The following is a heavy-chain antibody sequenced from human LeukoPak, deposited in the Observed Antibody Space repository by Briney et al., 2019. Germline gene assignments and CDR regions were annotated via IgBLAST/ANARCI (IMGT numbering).Heavy chain of an antibody. CDR3: ARAVHYFDY. Sequence: ASVKVSFKASGYTFTSYGISWVRQAPGQGLEWMGWISAYNGNTNYAQKLQGRVTMTTDTSTSTVYMELSSLRSEDTAVYYCARAVHYFDYWGQGTLVTVSS. V-gene: IGHV1-18*01. CDR2: ISAYNGNT. J-gene: IGHJ4*02. CDR1: GYTFTSYG.